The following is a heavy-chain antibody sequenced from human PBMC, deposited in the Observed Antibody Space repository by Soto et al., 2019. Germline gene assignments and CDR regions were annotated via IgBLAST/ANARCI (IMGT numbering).Heavy chain of an antibody. CDR2: IWYDGSNK. CDR1: GFTFSSYG. J-gene: IGHJ6*02. D-gene: IGHD3-10*01. Sequence: QVQLVESGGGVVQPGRSLRLSCAASGFTFSSYGMHWVRQAPGKGLEWVAVIWYDGSNKYYADSVKGRFTISRDNSKNKLYLQMNSLRAEDTAVYYCARDGITIARGKIYGMDVWGQGTTVTVSS. CDR3: ARDGITIARGKIYGMDV. V-gene: IGHV3-33*01.